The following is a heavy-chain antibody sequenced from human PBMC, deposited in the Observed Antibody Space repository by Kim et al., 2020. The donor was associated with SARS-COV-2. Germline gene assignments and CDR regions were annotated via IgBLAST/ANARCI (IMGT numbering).Heavy chain of an antibody. V-gene: IGHV4-34*01. CDR1: GGSFSGYY. CDR3: ARGVGDIVVVPAAKYPSYYMDV. Sequence: SETLSLTCAVYGGSFSGYYWSWIRQPPGKGLEWIGEINHSGSTNYNPSLKSRVTISVDTSKNQFSLKLSSVTAADTAVYYCARGVGDIVVVPAAKYPSYYMDVWGKGTTVTVSS. D-gene: IGHD2-2*01. J-gene: IGHJ6*03. CDR2: INHSGST.